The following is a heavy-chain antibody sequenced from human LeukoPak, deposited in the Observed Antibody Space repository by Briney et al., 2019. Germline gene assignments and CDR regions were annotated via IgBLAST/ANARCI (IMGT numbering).Heavy chain of an antibody. CDR2: IRYDGSKK. CDR1: GFTFNNYG. J-gene: IGHJ4*02. V-gene: IGHV3-30*02. Sequence: GGSLRLSCAASGFTFNNYGMHWVRQAPGKGLEWVALIRYDGSKKYYADSVKGRFTISRDNSKNTLCLQMNSMRTEDTAVYYCAKDAYSSLDYWGQGTLVTVSS. CDR3: AKDAYSSLDY. D-gene: IGHD6-13*01.